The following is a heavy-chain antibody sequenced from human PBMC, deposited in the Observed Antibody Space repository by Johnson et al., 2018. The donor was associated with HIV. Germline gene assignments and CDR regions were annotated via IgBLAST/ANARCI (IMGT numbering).Heavy chain of an antibody. V-gene: IGHV3-53*01. CDR1: GFTVSSNY. CDR3: ARDNAAAGTPMGFDI. CDR2: IYSGGST. J-gene: IGHJ3*02. Sequence: VQLVESGGGLIQPGGSLRLSCAASGFTVSSNYMSWVRQAPGKGLEWVSVIYSGGSTYYADSVKGRFTISRDNSKNTLYLQMNSLRAEDTAVYYCARDNAAAGTPMGFDIWCQGTMVTVSS. D-gene: IGHD6-13*01.